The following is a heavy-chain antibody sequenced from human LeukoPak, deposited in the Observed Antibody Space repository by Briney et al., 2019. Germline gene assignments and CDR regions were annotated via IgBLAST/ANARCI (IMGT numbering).Heavy chain of an antibody. CDR2: IYSGGST. Sequence: GGSLRLSCAASGFTVSSNYMSWVRQAPGKGLEWVSVIYSGGSTYYADSVKGRFTISRDNSKNTLYLQMNSPRAEDTAVYYCARVYYYDGSGYYYLTGGYFDYWGQGTLVTVSS. CDR3: ARVYYYDGSGYYYLTGGYFDY. V-gene: IGHV3-53*01. CDR1: GFTVSSNY. D-gene: IGHD3-22*01. J-gene: IGHJ4*02.